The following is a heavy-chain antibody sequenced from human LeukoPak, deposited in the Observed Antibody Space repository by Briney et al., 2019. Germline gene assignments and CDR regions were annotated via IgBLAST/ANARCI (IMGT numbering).Heavy chain of an antibody. D-gene: IGHD3-22*01. V-gene: IGHV1-69*05. Sequence: SVKVSCKAPKGTFDSYGISWVRQAPGQGLEWMGGVMAIFGRVKYGQKFQGRATFTTDASTSTAYMELSSLTSEDTGVYYCARGEIGDRSGFSFFDYWGQGTLVTVSS. CDR1: KGTFDSYG. CDR3: ARGEIGDRSGFSFFDY. CDR2: VMAIFGRV. J-gene: IGHJ4*02.